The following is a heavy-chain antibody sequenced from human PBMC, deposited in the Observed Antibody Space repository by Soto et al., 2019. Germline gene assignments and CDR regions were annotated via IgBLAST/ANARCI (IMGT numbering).Heavy chain of an antibody. CDR2: LHSGGAT. CDR1: GIPVSSNY. J-gene: IGHJ6*02. V-gene: IGHV3-53*04. CDR3: ARDGPYYYASRMDV. D-gene: IGHD3-10*01. Sequence: EVQLVESGGGLVQPGGSLRLSCAASGIPVSSNYMTWVRQAPGKGLEWVSVLHSGGATYYANSVKGRFTISRHDSTNTLFLQMNSLTAEDTAVYYCARDGPYYYASRMDVWGQGTKVTVSS.